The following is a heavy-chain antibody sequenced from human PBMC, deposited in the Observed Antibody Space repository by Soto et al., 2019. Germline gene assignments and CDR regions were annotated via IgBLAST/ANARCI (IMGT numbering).Heavy chain of an antibody. CDR2: IIPVFGRP. CDR3: ARQGSGYNL. V-gene: IGHV1-69*01. CDR1: LGIFSIFG. D-gene: IGHD5-12*01. J-gene: IGHJ1*01. Sequence: ASVXVSFRSSLGIFSIFGIIGWRQAPGQGLEWMGGIIPVFGRPNYAQRFRGRITINADESKNTVYLELIDLRSEDTAVYYCARQGSGYNLWGKGTKVNVSS.